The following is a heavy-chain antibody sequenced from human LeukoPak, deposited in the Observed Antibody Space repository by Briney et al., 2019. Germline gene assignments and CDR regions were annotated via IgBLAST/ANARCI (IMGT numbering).Heavy chain of an antibody. CDR1: GGSISSYY. V-gene: IGHV4-59*08. CDR3: ARQGSYDRSGHNWFDP. CDR2: ISYSGST. Sequence: SETLSLTCTVSGGSISSYYWSWIRQPPGKGLEWIGSISYSGSTNYNPSLKSRVTTSVDTSKNQFSLKLTSVTAGDTAVYYCARQGSYDRSGHNWFDPWGQGTPVTVSS. J-gene: IGHJ5*02. D-gene: IGHD3-22*01.